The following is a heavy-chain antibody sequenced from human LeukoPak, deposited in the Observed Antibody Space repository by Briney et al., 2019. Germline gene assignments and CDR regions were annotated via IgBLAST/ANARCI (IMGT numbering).Heavy chain of an antibody. CDR1: GGSISSGDYY. Sequence: SETLSLTCTVSGGSISSGDYYWSWIRQPPGKGLEWIGYIYYSGSTYYNPSLKSRATISVDTSKNQFSLKLSSVTAADTAVYYCARFSDSSSWHFDYWGQGTLVTVSS. J-gene: IGHJ4*02. V-gene: IGHV4-30-4*01. CDR3: ARFSDSSSWHFDY. CDR2: IYYSGST. D-gene: IGHD6-13*01.